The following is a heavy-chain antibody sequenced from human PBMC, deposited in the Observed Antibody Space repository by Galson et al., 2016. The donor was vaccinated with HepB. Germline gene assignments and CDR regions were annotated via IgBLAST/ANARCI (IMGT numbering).Heavy chain of an antibody. D-gene: IGHD5-24*01. CDR2: MYSDGRT. J-gene: IGHJ2*01. CDR1: GLTVSGNY. Sequence: SLRLSCAASGLTVSGNYMNWVRQAPGKGLEWVSVMYSDGRTFYADSVKGRFTISRDNSENTLNLQMNSLRVEDTAVYYCARESSGYTPVRHLDLWGRGTLVAVSS. CDR3: ARESSGYTPVRHLDL. V-gene: IGHV3-53*01.